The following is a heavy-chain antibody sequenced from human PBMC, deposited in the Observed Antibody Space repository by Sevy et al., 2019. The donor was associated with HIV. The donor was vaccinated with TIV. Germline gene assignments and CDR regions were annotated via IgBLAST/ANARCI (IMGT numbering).Heavy chain of an antibody. J-gene: IGHJ4*02. CDR1: GFTFRNYG. CDR2: IRYDGNNT. CDR3: ASGSLDSTGYPFDY. D-gene: IGHD3-22*01. Sequence: GGSLRLSCTASGFTFRNYGMHWVRQAPGKGLEWVAFIRYDGNNTYYEDSVKGRFTISRDNSKNTLYLQMNSLRAEDTSVYYCASGSLDSTGYPFDYWGQGTLVTVSS. V-gene: IGHV3-30*02.